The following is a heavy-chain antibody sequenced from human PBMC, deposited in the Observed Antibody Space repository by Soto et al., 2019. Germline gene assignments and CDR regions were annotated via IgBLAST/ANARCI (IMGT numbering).Heavy chain of an antibody. CDR1: GFTFSSYG. CDR3: AQPRASLEWPPFDP. CDR2: IKSDGSNK. Sequence: QVKLVESGGGVVQPGRSLRLSCAASGFTFSSYGMHWVRQAPGKGLEWVAVIKSDGSNKYYTVSVKGRFTISRDTSKNTLYLQMNNLRAEDAAVYYCAQPRASLEWPPFDPWGQGTLVTVSS. D-gene: IGHD3-3*01. J-gene: IGHJ5*02. V-gene: IGHV3-30*18.